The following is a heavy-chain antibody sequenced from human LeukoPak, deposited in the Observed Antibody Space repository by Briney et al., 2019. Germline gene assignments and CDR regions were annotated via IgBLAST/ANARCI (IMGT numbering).Heavy chain of an antibody. D-gene: IGHD5-12*01. V-gene: IGHV4-38-2*02. CDR2: IYHSGST. CDR1: GYSLSSGYY. J-gene: IGHJ4*02. Sequence: PSKTLSLTCTVSGYSLSSGYYWGWIRQPPGKGLEWTGSIYHSGSTYNNPSLKSRDSISVDTSKTQFSLKLSSVTAADTAVYYCARVRFQDIVAIDYWGQGTLVTVSA. CDR3: ARVRFQDIVAIDY.